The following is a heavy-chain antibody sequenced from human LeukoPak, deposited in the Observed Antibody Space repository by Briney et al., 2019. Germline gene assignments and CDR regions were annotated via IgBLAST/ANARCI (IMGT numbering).Heavy chain of an antibody. D-gene: IGHD3-22*01. J-gene: IGHJ4*02. CDR3: ARVKTEAYYYDSSGYPDY. Sequence: SETLSLTCAVYGGSFGGYYWSWIRQPPGKGLEWIGEINHSGSTNYNPSLKSRVTISVDTSKNQFSLKLSSVTAADTAVYYCARVKTEAYYYDSSGYPDYWGQGTLVTVSS. V-gene: IGHV4-34*01. CDR2: INHSGST. CDR1: GGSFGGYY.